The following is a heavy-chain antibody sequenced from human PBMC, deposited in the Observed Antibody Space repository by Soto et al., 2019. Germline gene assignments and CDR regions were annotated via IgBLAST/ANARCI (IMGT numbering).Heavy chain of an antibody. J-gene: IGHJ6*02. D-gene: IGHD2-15*01. CDR3: ARGEYCSGGSCYDGGMDV. CDR1: GFTFSSYD. Sequence: EVQLVESGGGLVQPGGSLRLSCAASGFTFSSYDMHWVRQATGKGLEWVSAIGTAGDTYYPGSVKGRFTISRENAKNSLYLQMNSLIAGDTAVYYCARGEYCSGGSCYDGGMDVWGQGTTVTVSS. V-gene: IGHV3-13*04. CDR2: IGTAGDT.